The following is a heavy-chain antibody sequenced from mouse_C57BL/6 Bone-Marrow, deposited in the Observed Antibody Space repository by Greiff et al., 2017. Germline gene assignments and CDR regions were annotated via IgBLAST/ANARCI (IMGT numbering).Heavy chain of an antibody. CDR3: ARNCEGLYYDYGAY. Sequence: VKLLESGPGLVQPSQSLSLTCTVSGFSLTSYGVHWVRQSPGKGLEWLGEIWSGGSTDYNAAFISRLSISKDNSKSQVFFKMNSLQADDTAIYYCARNCEGLYYDYGAYWGQGTLVTVSA. D-gene: IGHD2-4*01. CDR1: GFSLTSYG. CDR2: IWSGGST. V-gene: IGHV2-2*01. J-gene: IGHJ3*01.